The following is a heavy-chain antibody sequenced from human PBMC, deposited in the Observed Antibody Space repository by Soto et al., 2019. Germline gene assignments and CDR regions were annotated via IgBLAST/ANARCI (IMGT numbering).Heavy chain of an antibody. Sequence: VQLQQWGAGLLKPSETLSLTCAVYGGSFSGYCWSWIRQTPGERLEWVGDICHGGGANYNPSLKRRVSFSMDPYKNQFSLKLNSGMAADPAVYYCAGYSNSWSKYEKHWGRCSLVTVSS. J-gene: IGHJ1*01. D-gene: IGHD6-13*01. V-gene: IGHV4-34*01. CDR1: GGSFSGYC. CDR3: AGYSNSWSKYEKH. CDR2: ICHGGGA.